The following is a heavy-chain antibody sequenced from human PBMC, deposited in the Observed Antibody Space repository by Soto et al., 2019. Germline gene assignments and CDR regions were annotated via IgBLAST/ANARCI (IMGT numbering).Heavy chain of an antibody. Sequence: QVQLQESGPGLVNPSGTLSLTCVVSGASISTSNWWSWVRQSPGKGLEWIGEIYQTGSTSSSPSLKSRVSMTIATSRNQFSLRLTAATSAETAIYYCARGPRRGSYSVDGSDVWGQVTMVTASS. J-gene: IGHJ3*01. CDR3: ARGPRRGSYSVDGSDV. CDR1: GASISTSNW. V-gene: IGHV4-4*02. CDR2: IYQTGST. D-gene: IGHD1-26*01.